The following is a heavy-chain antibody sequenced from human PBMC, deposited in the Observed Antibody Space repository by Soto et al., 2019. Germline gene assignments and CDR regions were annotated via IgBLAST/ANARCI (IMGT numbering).Heavy chain of an antibody. Sequence: GGSLRLSCAASGFTFSSYSMNWVRQAPGKGLEWVSSISSSSSYIYYADSVKGRFTISRDKAKNSLYLQMNSLRAEDTAVYYCARDRAEKGNDFWSGYYSYYYYYMDVWGKGTTVTVSS. D-gene: IGHD3-3*01. CDR3: ARDRAEKGNDFWSGYYSYYYYYMDV. V-gene: IGHV3-21*01. J-gene: IGHJ6*03. CDR1: GFTFSSYS. CDR2: ISSSSSYI.